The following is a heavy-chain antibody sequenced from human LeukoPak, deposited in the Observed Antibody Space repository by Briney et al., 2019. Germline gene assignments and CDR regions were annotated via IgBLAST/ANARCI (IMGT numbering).Heavy chain of an antibody. CDR2: INHSGST. Sequence: PSETLSLTCAVYGGSFSGYYWNWIRQPPGKGLEWIGEINHSGSTYYNPSLKSRVAISVDTSKNQFSLRLSSVTAADTAVYYCASSYYSSSSREYWGRGTLVTVSS. J-gene: IGHJ4*02. V-gene: IGHV4-34*01. D-gene: IGHD6-6*01. CDR3: ASSYYSSSSREY. CDR1: GGSFSGYY.